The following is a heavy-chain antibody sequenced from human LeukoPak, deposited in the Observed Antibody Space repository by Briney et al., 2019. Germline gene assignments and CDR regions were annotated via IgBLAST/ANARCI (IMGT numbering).Heavy chain of an antibody. CDR1: GFTFSSYG. CDR2: ISGSGYNT. D-gene: IGHD1-26*01. Sequence: GSLRLSCTAPGFTFSSYGMSWVRQAPGKGLEWASTISGSGYNTYYADSVKGRFTISRDNSQNTLFLQMNSLSAEDTALYYCAKHSGSYFIYYFDYWGQGTLVTVSS. J-gene: IGHJ4*02. V-gene: IGHV3-23*01. CDR3: AKHSGSYFIYYFDY.